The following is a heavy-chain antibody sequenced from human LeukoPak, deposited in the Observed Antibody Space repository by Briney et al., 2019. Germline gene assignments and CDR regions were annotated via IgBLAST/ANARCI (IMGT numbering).Heavy chain of an antibody. D-gene: IGHD4-11*01. Sequence: GGSLRLSCVASGFNFSKNDMHWVRQTTERGLEWVSAIGVAGDTYYADPVKSRFTISRENGKNSVYLQMNSLRAGDTAVYFCAKAFDYNGLRGEGGSFDCWGQGALVTVSS. J-gene: IGHJ4*02. CDR1: GFNFSKND. CDR3: AKAFDYNGLRGEGGSFDC. CDR2: IGVAGDT. V-gene: IGHV3-13*01.